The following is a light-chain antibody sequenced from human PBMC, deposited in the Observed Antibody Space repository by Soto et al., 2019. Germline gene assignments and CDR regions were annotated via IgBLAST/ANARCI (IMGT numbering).Light chain of an antibody. Sequence: DIQMTQSPSSLSASVVDRFTVTCRASHGIRNDLGWYQQKPGKAPKLLIYAASSLQSGVPSRFSGSGSGTDFTLTISSLQPEDFATYYCQKSYSTPWKFGQGTKVDIK. CDR1: HGIRND. CDR3: QKSYSTPWK. V-gene: IGKV1-39*01. J-gene: IGKJ1*01. CDR2: AAS.